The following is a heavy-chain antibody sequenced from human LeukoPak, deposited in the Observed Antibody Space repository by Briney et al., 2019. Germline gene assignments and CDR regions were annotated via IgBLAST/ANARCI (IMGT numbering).Heavy chain of an antibody. CDR1: GFTFSDFH. V-gene: IGHV3-11*04. CDR3: ARDLRFDYYDRSGPFDY. Sequence: GGSLRLSCAASGFTFSDFHMSWIRQAPGKGLEWVSYSSSSGSTIYYADSVKGRFTISRDNAENSLYLQMNSLRAEDTAVYYCARDLRFDYYDRSGPFDYWGQGTLVTVSS. CDR2: SSSSGSTI. J-gene: IGHJ4*02. D-gene: IGHD3-22*01.